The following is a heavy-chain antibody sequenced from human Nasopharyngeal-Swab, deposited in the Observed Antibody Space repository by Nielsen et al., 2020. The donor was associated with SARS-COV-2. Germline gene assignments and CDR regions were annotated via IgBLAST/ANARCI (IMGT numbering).Heavy chain of an antibody. Sequence: GSLKISCAASGFTFDDYAMHWVRQAPGKGLEWVSLISGDGGSTYYADSVKGRFTISRDNSKNSLYLQMNSLRTEDTALYYCAKEYYDILTGYSYNWFDPWGQGTLVTVSS. CDR1: GFTFDDYA. CDR2: ISGDGGST. J-gene: IGHJ5*02. D-gene: IGHD3-9*01. V-gene: IGHV3-43*02. CDR3: AKEYYDILTGYSYNWFDP.